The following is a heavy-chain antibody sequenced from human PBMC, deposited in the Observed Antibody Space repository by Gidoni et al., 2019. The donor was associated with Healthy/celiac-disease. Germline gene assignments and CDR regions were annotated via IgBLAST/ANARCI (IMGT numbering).Heavy chain of an antibody. J-gene: IGHJ4*02. Sequence: GLEWVAVISYDGSNKYYADSVKGRFTISRDNSKNTLYLQMNSLRAEDTAVYYCAKGLRRAVWYCSSTSCYTGSPTDYWGQGTLVTVSS. CDR2: ISYDGSNK. V-gene: IGHV3-30*04. CDR3: AKGLRRAVWYCSSTSCYTGSPTDY. D-gene: IGHD2-2*02.